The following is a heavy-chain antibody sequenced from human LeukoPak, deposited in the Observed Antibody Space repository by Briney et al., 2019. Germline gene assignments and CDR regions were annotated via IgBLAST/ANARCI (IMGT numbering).Heavy chain of an antibody. D-gene: IGHD5-12*01. CDR2: MNPNSGNT. V-gene: IGHV1-8*02. CDR3: ARVNIVATRGGKYYFDY. J-gene: IGHJ4*02. Sequence: ASVKVSCKASGGTFSSYAISWVRQAPGQGLEWMGWMNPNSGNTGYAQKFQGRVTMTRNTSISTAYMELSSLRSEDTAVYYCARVNIVATRGGKYYFDYWGQGTLVTVSS. CDR1: GGTFSSYA.